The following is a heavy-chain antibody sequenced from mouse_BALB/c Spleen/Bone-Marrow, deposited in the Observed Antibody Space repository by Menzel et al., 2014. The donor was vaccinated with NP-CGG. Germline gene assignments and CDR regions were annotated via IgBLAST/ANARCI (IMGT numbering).Heavy chain of an antibody. V-gene: IGHV1-20*02. Sequence: SGPELVKPGASVKISCKASGYSFTGYFMNWVMQSHGKSLEWIGRINPYNGDTFYNQKFKGKATLTVDKSSSTAHMELRSLASEDSAVYHCTRVTTDWYFDVWGAGTTVTVSS. CDR3: TRVTTDWYFDV. D-gene: IGHD1-1*01. J-gene: IGHJ1*01. CDR2: INPYNGDT. CDR1: GYSFTGYF.